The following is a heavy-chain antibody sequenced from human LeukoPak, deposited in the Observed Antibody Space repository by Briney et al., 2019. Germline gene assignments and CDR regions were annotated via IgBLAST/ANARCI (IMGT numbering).Heavy chain of an antibody. J-gene: IGHJ6*03. D-gene: IGHD4-17*01. CDR3: ASSTTGYYYMDV. V-gene: IGHV3-74*01. Sequence: GSLRLSCAASGFTFSSYWMHWVRQAPGKGLVWVSRINTDGSSTSYADSVKGRFTISKDNAKNTLYLQMNSLRAEDTAVYYCASSTTGYYYMDVWGKGTTVTVSS. CDR2: INTDGSST. CDR1: GFTFSSYW.